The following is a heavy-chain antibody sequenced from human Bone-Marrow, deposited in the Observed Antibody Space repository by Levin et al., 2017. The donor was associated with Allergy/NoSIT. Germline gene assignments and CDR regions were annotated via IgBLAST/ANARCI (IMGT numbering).Heavy chain of an antibody. CDR1: GGSISSSSYY. CDR2: IYYSGST. Sequence: SETLSLTCTVSGGSISSSSYYWGWIRQPPGKGLEWIGSIYYSGSTYYNPSLKSRVTISVDTSKNQFSLKLSSVTAADTAVYYCARDQTARLLGIFGLHQGPIGLPPGTLLQEHLWG. CDR3: ARDQTARLLGIFGLHQGPIGLPPGTLLQEHL. D-gene: IGHD3-3*01. J-gene: IGHJ6*01. V-gene: IGHV4-39*07.